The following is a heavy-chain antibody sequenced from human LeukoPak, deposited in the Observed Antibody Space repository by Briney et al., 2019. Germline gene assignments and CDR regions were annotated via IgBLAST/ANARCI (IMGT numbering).Heavy chain of an antibody. CDR3: ARSSSWPSHYYMDV. J-gene: IGHJ6*03. D-gene: IGHD6-13*01. CDR1: GGSISSYY. CDR2: MYRTGSI. Sequence: PSETLSLTCTVSGGSISSYYWSWIRQPPGKGLEWIGYMYRTGSIYYNPSLKSRVTISVDRSKNQFSLNLNSVTAADTAVYYRARSSSWPSHYYMDVWGKGTTVIVSS. V-gene: IGHV4-4*09.